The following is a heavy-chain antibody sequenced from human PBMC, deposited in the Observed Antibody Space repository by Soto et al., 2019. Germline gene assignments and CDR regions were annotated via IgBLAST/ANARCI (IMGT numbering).Heavy chain of an antibody. D-gene: IGHD3-16*01. CDR2: IIPIFGTA. V-gene: IGHV1-69*13. CDR3: ASPEGGAQPFAFDY. CDR1: GGTFSSYA. Sequence: SVKVSCKASGGTFSSYAISWVLQAPGQGLEWMGGIIPIFGTANYAQKFQGRVTITADESTSTAYMELSSLRSEDTAVYYCASPEGGAQPFAFDYWGQGTLVTVSS. J-gene: IGHJ4*02.